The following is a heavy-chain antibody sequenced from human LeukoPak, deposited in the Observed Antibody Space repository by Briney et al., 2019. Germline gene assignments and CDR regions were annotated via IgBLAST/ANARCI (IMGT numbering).Heavy chain of an antibody. CDR3: AAAYYYYDSRPFDY. CDR1: GFAFTSSA. CDR2: IVVGSGNT. V-gene: IGHV1-58*02. Sequence: SVKVSCKASGFAFTSSAMQWVRQARGQRLEWIGWIVVGSGNTNYAQKFQERVTITRDMSTSTAYMEQSSLRSEDTAVYYCAAAYYYYDSRPFDYWGQGTLVTVSS. D-gene: IGHD3-22*01. J-gene: IGHJ4*02.